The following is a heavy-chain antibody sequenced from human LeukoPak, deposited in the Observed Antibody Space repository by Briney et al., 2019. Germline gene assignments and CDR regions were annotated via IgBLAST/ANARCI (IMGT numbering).Heavy chain of an antibody. J-gene: IGHJ4*02. CDR1: GFTVSSNY. V-gene: IGHV3-74*01. CDR3: ARDGDYYGYFDY. Sequence: GGSLRLSCAASGFTVSSNYMSWVRQAPGKGLVWVSRINSDGSSTSYADSVKGRFTISRDNAKNTLYLQMNSLRAEDTAVYYCARDGDYYGYFDYWGQGTLVTVSS. D-gene: IGHD3-10*01. CDR2: INSDGSST.